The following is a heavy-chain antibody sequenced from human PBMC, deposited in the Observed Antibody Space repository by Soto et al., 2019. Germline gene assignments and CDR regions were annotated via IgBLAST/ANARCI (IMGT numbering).Heavy chain of an antibody. CDR1: SGPSSSHN. V-gene: IGHV4-59*08. CDR2: VYYTGGT. J-gene: IGHJ6*02. CDR3: VRQGIDYLHGLVDV. D-gene: IGHD1-26*01. Sequence: QVHVQQSGPGLVKPSETLSLSCTVSSGPSSSHNWGWIRQPPGRRLEWIGYVYYTGGTSYNPSLKSRVTISADTSTNHISLTLSSVTAADTAVYYCVRQGIDYLHGLVDVWGQGTTVSVSS.